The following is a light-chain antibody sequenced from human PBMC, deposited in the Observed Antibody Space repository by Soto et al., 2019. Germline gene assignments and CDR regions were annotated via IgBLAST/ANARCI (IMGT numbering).Light chain of an antibody. J-gene: IGKJ4*01. CDR2: GAS. V-gene: IGKV3-15*01. CDR3: QQFSSYPLT. Sequence: EKVMTHPPATLSLSPGERTPLSCRASQSVSSNLAWYQQKPGQAPRLLIYGASTRATSIPARFSGGGSGTDFTLTISRLEPEDFAVYYCQQFSSYPLTFGGGTKVDIK. CDR1: QSVSSN.